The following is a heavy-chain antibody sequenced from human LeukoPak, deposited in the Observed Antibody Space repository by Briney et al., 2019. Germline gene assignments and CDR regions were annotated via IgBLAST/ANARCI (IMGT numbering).Heavy chain of an antibody. J-gene: IGHJ4*02. CDR2: IKQDGSEK. CDR3: ARTPYISNWFFFDY. Sequence: GGSLRLSCAASGFTFSSYWMTWIRQAPGKGLEWVANIKQDGSEKYYVDSVKGRFTISRDNAKNSLYLQMNSLRDEDTAVYYCARTPYISNWFFFDYWGQGTLVTVSS. V-gene: IGHV3-7*01. CDR1: GFTFSSYW. D-gene: IGHD6-13*01.